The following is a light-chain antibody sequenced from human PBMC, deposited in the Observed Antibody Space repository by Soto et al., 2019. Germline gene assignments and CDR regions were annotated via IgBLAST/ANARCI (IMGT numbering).Light chain of an antibody. CDR2: DVS. CDR3: SSYTSSSARV. Sequence: SVLTQPASVSGSPGQSLTISCTGTSSDVGGYNYVSWYQQHPGKAPKLMIYDVSNRPSGVSNRFSGSKSGNTASLTISGLQAEDEADYYCSSYTSSSARVFGGGTKLTVL. V-gene: IGLV2-14*01. J-gene: IGLJ2*01. CDR1: SSDVGGYNY.